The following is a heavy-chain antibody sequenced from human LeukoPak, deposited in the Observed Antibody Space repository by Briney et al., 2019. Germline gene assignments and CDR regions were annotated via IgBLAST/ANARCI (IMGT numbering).Heavy chain of an antibody. CDR3: ARKGYSLSDAFDI. V-gene: IGHV3-23*01. D-gene: IGHD6-13*01. Sequence: GGTLRLSCAASGFTFSSYAMSWVRQAPGKGLEWVSAISGSGGSTYYADSVKGRFTISRDNAKNSLYLQMNSLRAEDTAVYYCARKGYSLSDAFDIWGQGTMVTVSS. CDR2: ISGSGGST. CDR1: GFTFSSYA. J-gene: IGHJ3*02.